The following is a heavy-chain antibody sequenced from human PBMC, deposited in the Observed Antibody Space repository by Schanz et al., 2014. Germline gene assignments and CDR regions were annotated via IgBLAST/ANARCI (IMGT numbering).Heavy chain of an antibody. J-gene: IGHJ4*02. CDR3: AKDPSHGDYDYYFDY. V-gene: IGHV3-11*05. CDR2: ISSGSSYA. D-gene: IGHD3-22*01. Sequence: QVQMVESGGGVVQPGRSLRLSCAASGFTFRDYYMSWIRQAPGKGLEWVSDISSGSSYANYADSVKGRFTISRDNSKNTLYLQMNSLRAEDTAVYYCAKDPSHGDYDYYFDYWGQGTLVTGSS. CDR1: GFTFRDYY.